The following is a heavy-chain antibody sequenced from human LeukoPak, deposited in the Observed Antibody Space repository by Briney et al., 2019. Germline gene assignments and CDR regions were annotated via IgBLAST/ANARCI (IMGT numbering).Heavy chain of an antibody. Sequence: GGSLRLSCAASGFTFRSYWMSWVRQAPGKGLEWVANIKQDGSEKYYVGSVKGRFTISRDNAKNSLYLQMNSLRAEDTAVYYCARDSRYGYSNDYWGQGTLVTVSS. CDR1: GFTFRSYW. D-gene: IGHD5-18*01. V-gene: IGHV3-7*01. CDR2: IKQDGSEK. CDR3: ARDSRYGYSNDY. J-gene: IGHJ4*02.